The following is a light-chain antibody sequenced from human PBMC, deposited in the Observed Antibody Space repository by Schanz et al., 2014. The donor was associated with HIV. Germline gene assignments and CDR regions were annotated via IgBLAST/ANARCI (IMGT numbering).Light chain of an antibody. CDR3: QSYDRRMRGVV. CDR2: ATY. V-gene: IGLV1-44*01. Sequence: QSVLTQPPSASGTPGQRVTMSCSASSSNIATNAGNFSQQLPGTAPKLLIYATYNRPSGVPDRFSGSSSGTSASLAITGLQAEDEADYYCQSYDRRMRGVVFGGGTKLTVL. CDR1: SSNIATNA. J-gene: IGLJ2*01.